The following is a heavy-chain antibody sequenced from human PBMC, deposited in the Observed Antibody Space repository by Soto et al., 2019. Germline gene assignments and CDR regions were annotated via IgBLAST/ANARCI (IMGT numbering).Heavy chain of an antibody. CDR1: GFTFSNYA. J-gene: IGHJ3*02. Sequence: PGGSLRLSCTASGFTFSNYAMSWVRQAPGKGLKWVSAISYTGGSSYYTDSVKGRFTISRDNSKNTLFLQLNSLRAEDTAVYYCAKSDHNGVLSYFDIWGQGTMVTVSS. CDR3: AKSDHNGVLSYFDI. D-gene: IGHD3-3*01. CDR2: ISYTGGSS. V-gene: IGHV3-23*01.